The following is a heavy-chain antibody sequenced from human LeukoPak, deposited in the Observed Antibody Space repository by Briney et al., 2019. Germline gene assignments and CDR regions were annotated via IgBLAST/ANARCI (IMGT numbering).Heavy chain of an antibody. CDR2: ISSSSSYI. Sequence: PGGSLRLSCAASGFTFSSYSMNWVRQAPGKGLEWVSSISSSSSYIYYADSVKGRFTISRDNAKNSLYLQMNSLRAEDTAVYYCARAPGDSSGSSGDWGQGTLVTVSS. D-gene: IGHD6-19*01. V-gene: IGHV3-21*01. CDR1: GFTFSSYS. J-gene: IGHJ4*02. CDR3: ARAPGDSSGSSGD.